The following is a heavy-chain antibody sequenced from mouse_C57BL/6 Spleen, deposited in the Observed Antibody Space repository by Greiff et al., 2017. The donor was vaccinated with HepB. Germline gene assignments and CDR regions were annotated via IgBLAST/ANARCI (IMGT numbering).Heavy chain of an antibody. CDR1: GFNIKDDY. Sequence: VHVKQSGAELVRPGASVKLSCTASGFNIKDDYMHWVKQRPEQGLEWIGWIDPENGDTEYASKFQGKATITADTASNTAYLQLSSLTTEDTAVYYCTTTAGAGYAMDYWGQGTSVTVSS. CDR2: IDPENGDT. CDR3: TTTAGAGYAMDY. J-gene: IGHJ4*01. V-gene: IGHV14-4*01.